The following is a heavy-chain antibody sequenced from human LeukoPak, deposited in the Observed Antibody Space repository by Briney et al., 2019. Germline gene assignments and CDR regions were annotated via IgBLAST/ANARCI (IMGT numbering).Heavy chain of an antibody. V-gene: IGHV3-23*01. Sequence: GGSLRLSCAASGFTFSSYAMSWVRQAPGKGLEWVSTISGGGGSTYYADSVKGRFTLSRDNSKNTLYLQMSSLRAEDTAVFYCAKQAVGGYALLDCWGQGTQVTVSS. CDR2: ISGGGGST. CDR3: AKQAVGGYALLDC. CDR1: GFTFSSYA. J-gene: IGHJ4*02. D-gene: IGHD3-22*01.